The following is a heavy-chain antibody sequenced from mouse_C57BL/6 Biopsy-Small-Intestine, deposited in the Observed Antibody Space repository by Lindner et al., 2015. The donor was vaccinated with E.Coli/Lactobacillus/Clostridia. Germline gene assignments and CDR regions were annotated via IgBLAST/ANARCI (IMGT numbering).Heavy chain of an antibody. CDR1: GYTFTSYG. D-gene: IGHD2-3*01. CDR3: ARWDGYHYVMEY. CDR2: IYPRSGNT. V-gene: IGHV1-81*01. Sequence: VQLQESGTELARPGASVKLSCKASGYTFTSYGISWVKQRTGQGLEWIGEIYPRSGNTYYNEKFKGKATLTADKSSSTAYMQLSSLTSEDSAVYFCARWDGYHYVMEYWGQGTSVTVSS. J-gene: IGHJ4*01.